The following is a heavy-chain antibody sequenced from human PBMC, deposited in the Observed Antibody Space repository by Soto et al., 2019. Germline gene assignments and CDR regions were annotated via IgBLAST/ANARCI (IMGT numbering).Heavy chain of an antibody. CDR1: GFTFDDYA. Sequence: EVQLVESGGGLVQPGRSLRLSCAASGFTFDDYAMHWVRQAPGKGLEWVSGISWNSGSIGYADSVKGRFTISRDNAKNSLYLQMNSLRAEDTALYYCAQGGVVVAATLFWFDPWGQGTLVTVSS. V-gene: IGHV3-9*01. CDR3: AQGGVVVAATLFWFDP. J-gene: IGHJ5*02. CDR2: ISWNSGSI. D-gene: IGHD2-15*01.